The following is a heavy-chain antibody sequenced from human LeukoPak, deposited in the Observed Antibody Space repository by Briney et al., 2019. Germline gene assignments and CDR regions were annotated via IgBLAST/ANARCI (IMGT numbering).Heavy chain of an antibody. J-gene: IGHJ6*03. CDR1: GGSISSSSYY. CDR2: IYYSGST. V-gene: IGHV4-39*07. CDR3: ATDGSSGWNYYYYMDV. Sequence: SETLSLTCTVSGGSISSSSYYWGWIRQPPGKGLEWIGSIYYSGSTYYNPSLKSRVTISVDTSKNQFSLKLSSVTAADTAVYYCATDGSSGWNYYYYMDVWGKGTTVTISS. D-gene: IGHD6-19*01.